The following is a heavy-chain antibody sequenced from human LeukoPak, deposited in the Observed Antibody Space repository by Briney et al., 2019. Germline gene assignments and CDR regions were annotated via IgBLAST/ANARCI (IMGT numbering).Heavy chain of an antibody. CDR2: IYTSGNT. CDR3: AKSPAFSGGSRHMDV. V-gene: IGHV4-61*02. J-gene: IGHJ6*04. CDR1: GGSISSSSYY. Sequence: SETLSLTCTVSGGSISSSSYYWSWIRQPAGKGLQWIGRIYTSGNTNYNPSLKSRVTMSVDTSKNQFSLKLSSVTAADTAVYYCAKSPAFSGGSRHMDVWGKGTTVTISS. D-gene: IGHD2-15*01.